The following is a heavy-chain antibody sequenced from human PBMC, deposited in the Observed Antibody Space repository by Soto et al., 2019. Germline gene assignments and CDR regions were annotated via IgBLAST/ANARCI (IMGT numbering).Heavy chain of an antibody. D-gene: IGHD2-15*01. J-gene: IGHJ4*02. V-gene: IGHV3-48*02. CDR2: IKSSGNNI. CDR3: AILYWYDGSAIFGF. Sequence: GGSLRLSCAASGFIFGSYSMSWVRQAPGKGPEWISYIKSSGNNIYYADSVKGRFTISRDNAKNSLYLQMNSLRDEDTAVYYCAILYWYDGSAIFGFWGQGTLGTVSS. CDR1: GFIFGSYS.